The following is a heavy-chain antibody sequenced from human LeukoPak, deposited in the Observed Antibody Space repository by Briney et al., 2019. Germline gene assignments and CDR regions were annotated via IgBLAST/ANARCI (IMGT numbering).Heavy chain of an antibody. CDR1: GYTSTSYG. V-gene: IGHV1-18*01. Sequence: ASVMVSCMASGYTSTSYGVSWVRQAPGQGLEWMGCISADNGDTNYAQNLQGRVTMTTDTSTSTAYMELRSLRSDDSAVYYCARTEIAVAGTGGDYYYYYGMDVWGHGTTVTVSS. J-gene: IGHJ6*02. CDR2: ISADNGDT. D-gene: IGHD6-13*01. CDR3: ARTEIAVAGTGGDYYYYYGMDV.